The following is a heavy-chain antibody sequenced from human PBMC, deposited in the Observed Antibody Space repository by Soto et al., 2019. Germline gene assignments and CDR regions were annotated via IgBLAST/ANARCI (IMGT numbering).Heavy chain of an antibody. Sequence: PSETLSLTCTVSGGSISSYYWSWIRQPPGKXLEWIGYIYYSGSTNYNPSLKSRVTISVDTSKNQFSLKLSSVTAADTAVYYCARDPSAYGSKDYYYYGMDVWGQGTTVTVSS. CDR1: GGSISSYY. CDR3: ARDPSAYGSKDYYYYGMDV. V-gene: IGHV4-59*01. CDR2: IYYSGST. J-gene: IGHJ6*02. D-gene: IGHD3-10*01.